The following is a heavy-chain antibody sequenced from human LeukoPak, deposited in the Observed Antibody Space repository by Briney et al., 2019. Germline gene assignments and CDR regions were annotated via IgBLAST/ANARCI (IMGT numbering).Heavy chain of an antibody. V-gene: IGHV1-69*13. J-gene: IGHJ4*02. Sequence: ASVKVSCKASGYTFTDYYIHWVRQAPGQGLEWMGGIIPIFGTANYAQKFQGRVTITADESTSTACMELSSLRSEDTAVYYCARDLDSSSWYNSWGQGTLVTVSS. CDR2: IIPIFGTA. CDR3: ARDLDSSSWYNS. CDR1: GYTFTDYY. D-gene: IGHD6-13*01.